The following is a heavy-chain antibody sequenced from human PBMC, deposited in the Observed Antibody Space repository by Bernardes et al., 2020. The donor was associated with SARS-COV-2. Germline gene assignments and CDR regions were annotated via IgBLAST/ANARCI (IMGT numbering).Heavy chain of an antibody. CDR2: TNSDGSII. CDR3: ARLGGGYCSTTGCYIDN. Sequence: GGSLRLSCTASGVTVNTHWMHWVRQAPGKGLEWVSRTNSDGSIISYADSVKGRFTISRDNAKNTVDLEMNSLRASDTGMYYCARLGGGYCSTTGCYIDNWGQGTLVTVSS. CDR1: GVTVNTHW. V-gene: IGHV3-74*01. J-gene: IGHJ4*02. D-gene: IGHD2-2*02.